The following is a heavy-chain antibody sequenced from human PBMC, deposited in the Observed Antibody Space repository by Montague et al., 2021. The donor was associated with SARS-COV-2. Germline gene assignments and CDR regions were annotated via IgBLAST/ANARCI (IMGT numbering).Heavy chain of an antibody. V-gene: IGHV4-59*08. CDR3: ARHDSVAEYDSSGYHYYYGMDV. CDR1: GDSIESHY. Sequence: SETLSLTCTVFGDSIESHYWAWIRQPPGKGLECLGYMTGGGTTNYNPSLKSRVTMSLDTSKNQFSLKLTSVTAADTAVYYCARHDSVAEYDSSGYHYYYGMDVWGQGTTATVSS. J-gene: IGHJ6*02. CDR2: MTGGGTT. D-gene: IGHD3-22*01.